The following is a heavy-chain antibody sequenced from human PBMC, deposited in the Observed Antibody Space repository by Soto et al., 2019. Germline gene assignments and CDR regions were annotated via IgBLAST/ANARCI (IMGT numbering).Heavy chain of an antibody. V-gene: IGHV4-34*01. J-gene: IGHJ6*03. CDR3: ARGRGAYYDFWSGYSNYYYYYMDV. CDR2: INHSGST. Sequence: SETLSLTWAVYGGSISGYYWSWIRQPPGKGLEWIGEINHSGSTNYNPSLKSRVTISVDTSKNQFSLKLSSVTAADTAVYYCARGRGAYYDFWSGYSNYYYYYMDVWGKGTTVTVSS. CDR1: GGSISGYY. D-gene: IGHD3-3*01.